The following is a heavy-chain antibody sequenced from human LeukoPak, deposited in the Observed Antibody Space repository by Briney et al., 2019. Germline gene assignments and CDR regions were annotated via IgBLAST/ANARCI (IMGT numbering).Heavy chain of an antibody. Sequence: GGSLRLSCAASGFTFSDYYMSWIRQAPGKGLEWVSYISSSGSTIYYADSMKGRFTISRDNAKNSLYLQMNSLRAEDTAVYYCARVSPAYDFWSGYYGSRHYYGMDVWGQGTTVTVSS. J-gene: IGHJ6*02. CDR2: ISSSGSTI. CDR3: ARVSPAYDFWSGYYGSRHYYGMDV. D-gene: IGHD3-3*01. CDR1: GFTFSDYY. V-gene: IGHV3-11*01.